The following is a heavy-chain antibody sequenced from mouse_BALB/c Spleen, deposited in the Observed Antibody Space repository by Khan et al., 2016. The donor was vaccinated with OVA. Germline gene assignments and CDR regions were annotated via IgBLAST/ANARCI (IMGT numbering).Heavy chain of an antibody. D-gene: IGHD1-1*01. CDR3: ERTGYGSLGY. J-gene: IGHJ2*01. V-gene: IGHV1-18*01. CDR2: INPNNGDT. CDR1: GYIFTDYT. Sequence: EVQLQQSGPELVKPGASVKISCKASGYIFTDYTMDWVKQSHGKSLEWIGDINPNNGDTFYNQKFKGKATLTVDKSSSTAFMELRSLTSEDTAVYYCERTGYGSLGYWGQGTPLTVSS.